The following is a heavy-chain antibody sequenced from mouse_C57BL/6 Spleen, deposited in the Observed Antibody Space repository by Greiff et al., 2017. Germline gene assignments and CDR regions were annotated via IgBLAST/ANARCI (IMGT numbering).Heavy chain of an antibody. J-gene: IGHJ2*01. CDR1: GYTFTSYW. Sequence: VQLQQPGTELVKPGASVKLSCKASGYTFTSYWMHWVKQRPGQGLEWIGNINPSNGGTNYNEKFKSKATLAVDKSASTAYMQRSSLTSEESAVYYCARDYYGSSNEGFDYWGQGTPLTVSS. CDR3: ARDYYGSSNEGFDY. V-gene: IGHV1-53*01. D-gene: IGHD1-1*01. CDR2: INPSNGGT.